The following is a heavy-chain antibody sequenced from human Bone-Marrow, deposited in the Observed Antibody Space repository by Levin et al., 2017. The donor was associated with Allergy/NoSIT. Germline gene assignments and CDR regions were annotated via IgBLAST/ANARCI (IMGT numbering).Heavy chain of an antibody. J-gene: IGHJ6*02. D-gene: IGHD3-3*01. CDR1: GFAFSSYG. V-gene: IGHV3-30*18. CDR2: ISYDGSNK. CDR3: AKDIITIFGVVMNYYGMDV. Sequence: LSLTCAASGFAFSSYGMHWVRQAPGKGLDWVAVISYDGSNKYYADSVKGRFTISRDNSKNTVDLQMNSLRAEDTALYYCAKDIITIFGVVMNYYGMDVWGQGTTVTVSS.